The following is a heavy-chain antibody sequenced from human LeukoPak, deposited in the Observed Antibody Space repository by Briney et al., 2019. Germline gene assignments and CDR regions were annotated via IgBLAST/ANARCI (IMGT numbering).Heavy chain of an antibody. CDR3: TRDRGMYYYGSGSVNY. Sequence: GGSPRLSCTASGFTFGDYAMSWFRQAPGKGLEWVGFIRSKAYGGTTEYAASVKGRFTISRDDSKSIAYLQMNSLKTEDTAVYYCTRDRGMYYYGSGSVNYWGQGTLVTVSS. V-gene: IGHV3-49*03. CDR1: GFTFGDYA. CDR2: IRSKAYGGTT. D-gene: IGHD3-10*01. J-gene: IGHJ4*02.